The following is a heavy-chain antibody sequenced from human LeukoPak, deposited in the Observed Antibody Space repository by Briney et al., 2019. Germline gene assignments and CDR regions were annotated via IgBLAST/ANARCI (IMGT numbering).Heavy chain of an antibody. CDR2: INTDGSST. Sequence: GGSLRLSCAASGFTFSNYWMHWVRQSPGKGLVWVSRINTDGSSTSYADSVKGRFTISRDNAKNTLYLQMNSLRAEDTAVYYCVSRFADYWGQGTLVTVSS. CDR1: GFTFSNYW. J-gene: IGHJ4*02. D-gene: IGHD3-3*01. CDR3: VSRFADY. V-gene: IGHV3-74*01.